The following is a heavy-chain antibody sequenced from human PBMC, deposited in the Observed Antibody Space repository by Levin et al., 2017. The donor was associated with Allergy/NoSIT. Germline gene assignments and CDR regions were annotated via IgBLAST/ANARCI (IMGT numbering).Heavy chain of an antibody. Sequence: GGSLRLSCAASGFSFSSYVMSWVRQAPGKGLEWVSGISGSDESTYYADSVKGRFTVYRDNSRDTLYLQMNSLRAEDTAVYYCAKDRPTPDYWGQGTLVTVSS. CDR3: AKDRPTPDY. J-gene: IGHJ4*02. CDR2: ISGSDEST. V-gene: IGHV3-23*01. CDR1: GFSFSSYV.